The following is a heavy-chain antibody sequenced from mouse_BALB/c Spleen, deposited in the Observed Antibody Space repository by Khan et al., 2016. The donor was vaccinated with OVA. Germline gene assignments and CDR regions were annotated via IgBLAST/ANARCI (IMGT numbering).Heavy chain of an antibody. Sequence: VQLKESGPGLVAPSQSLSITCTVSGFSLTGYGVNWVRQPPGKGLEWLGMIWGDGSTDYNSGIKSRLSITKDNSKSQVFLKMNSLQTDDTARYYGARAYYANYREAMDYWGQGNSVTVSS. D-gene: IGHD2-10*01. CDR2: IWGDGST. V-gene: IGHV2-6-7*01. J-gene: IGHJ4*01. CDR1: GFSLTGYG. CDR3: ARAYYANYREAMDY.